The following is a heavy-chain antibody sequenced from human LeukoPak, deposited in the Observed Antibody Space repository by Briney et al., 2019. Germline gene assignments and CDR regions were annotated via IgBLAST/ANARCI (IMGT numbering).Heavy chain of an antibody. CDR1: GFSFNLFH. Sequence: GGSLRLSCAASGFSFNLFHMNGVRQAPGKGLEWVSSITSSGTYITYVDSVQGRFTISRDNAKNSLYLQMNSLRVDDTALYYCARASGGWDLDYWGHGTLVTVSS. D-gene: IGHD1-26*01. V-gene: IGHV3-21*06. CDR3: ARASGGWDLDY. CDR2: ITSSGTYI. J-gene: IGHJ4*01.